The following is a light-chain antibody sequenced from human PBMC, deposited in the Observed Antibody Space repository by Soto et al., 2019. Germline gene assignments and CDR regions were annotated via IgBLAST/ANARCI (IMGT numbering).Light chain of an antibody. CDR2: DVS. CDR1: SSDVGGSNY. V-gene: IGLV2-14*01. J-gene: IGLJ1*01. CDR3: SSYTSSSLYV. Sequence: QSVLTQPASVSGSPGQSITISCTGTSSDVGGSNYVSWYQQLPGKAPKLMIYDVSDRPSGVSNRSSGSKSGNTASLTISGLQAEDEADYYCSSYTSSSLYVLGTGTKVTVL.